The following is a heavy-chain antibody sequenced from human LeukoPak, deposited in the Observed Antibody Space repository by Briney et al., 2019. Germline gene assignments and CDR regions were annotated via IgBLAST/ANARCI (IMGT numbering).Heavy chain of an antibody. V-gene: IGHV3-53*05. CDR1: GFTVSSNY. J-gene: IGHJ4*02. Sequence: GGALKISCAASGFTVSSNYMSGGRQAPGKGLEWVSVIYSGGSTYYADAVKGRFTISRDNSKNTLYLQMNSLRAEDTAVYYCARGEHIVVVPAAIPLDYWGQGTLVTVSS. D-gene: IGHD2-2*01. CDR2: IYSGGST. CDR3: ARGEHIVVVPAAIPLDY.